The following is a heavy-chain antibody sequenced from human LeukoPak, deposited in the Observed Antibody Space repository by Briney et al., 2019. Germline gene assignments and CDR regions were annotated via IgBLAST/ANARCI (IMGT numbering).Heavy chain of an antibody. CDR3: ARDYSGWYSFAPY. Sequence: PGGSLRLSCAVSGFTFSTYGMSWVRQAPGKGLEWVSAISGSGGSTYYTDSVKGRFTISRDNSKNTLFLQMDSLRAEDTAVYYCARDYSGWYSFAPYWGQGTLVTVSS. J-gene: IGHJ4*02. V-gene: IGHV3-23*01. CDR1: GFTFSTYG. CDR2: ISGSGGST. D-gene: IGHD6-19*01.